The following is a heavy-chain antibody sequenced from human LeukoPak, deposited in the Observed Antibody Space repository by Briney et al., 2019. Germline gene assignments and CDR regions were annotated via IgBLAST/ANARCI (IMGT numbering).Heavy chain of an antibody. CDR2: IYYSGST. J-gene: IGHJ5*02. D-gene: IGHD3-10*01. CDR3: AREEWFGPPSGWFDP. CDR1: GGSISSYY. Sequence: PSETLSLTCTVSGGSISSYYGSWIRQPPGKGLEWIGYIYYSGSTNYNPSLKSRVTISVDTSKNQFSLKLSSVTAADTAVYYRAREEWFGPPSGWFDPWGQGTLVTVSS. V-gene: IGHV4-59*12.